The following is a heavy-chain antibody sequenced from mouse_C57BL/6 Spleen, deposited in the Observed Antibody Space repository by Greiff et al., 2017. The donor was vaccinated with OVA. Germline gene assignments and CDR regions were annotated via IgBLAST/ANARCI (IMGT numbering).Heavy chain of an antibody. CDR2: ISSGGSYT. V-gene: IGHV5-6*01. CDR3: ARQDDYFDY. Sequence: EVQLVESGGDLVKPGGSLKLSCAASGFTFSSYGMSWVRQTPDKRLEWVATISSGGSYTYYPDSVKGRFTISRDNAKNTLYLQMSSLKSEDTAMYYCARQDDYFDYWGQGTTLTVSS. CDR1: GFTFSSYG. J-gene: IGHJ2*01.